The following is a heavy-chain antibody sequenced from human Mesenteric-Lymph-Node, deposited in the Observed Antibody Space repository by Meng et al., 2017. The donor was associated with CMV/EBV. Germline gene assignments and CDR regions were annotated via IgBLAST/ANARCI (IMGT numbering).Heavy chain of an antibody. CDR1: SGSIRSYY. D-gene: IGHD6-13*01. CDR2: IYYSGST. CDR3: ARGGQLLGGFDP. J-gene: IGHJ5*02. Sequence: LETLSLTCNVSSGSIRSYYWSWIRQPPGEGLEWIGYIYYSGSTNYNPSLKSRVTISVDTSKNQFSLKLSSLTAADTAVYYCARGGQLLGGFDPWGQGILVTVSS. V-gene: IGHV4-59*01.